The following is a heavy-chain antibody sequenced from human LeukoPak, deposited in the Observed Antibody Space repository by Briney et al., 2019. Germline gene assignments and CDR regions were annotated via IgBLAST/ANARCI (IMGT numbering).Heavy chain of an antibody. V-gene: IGHV3-7*03. CDR3: ARNNGMDV. J-gene: IGHJ6*02. Sequence: GGSLRLSCAASGFALSSHWMTWVRQVPGREPEWVANVNRDGSETYYLDSVKGRFTISKDNAKNSLYLQMNSLRAEDTALYHCARNNGMDVWGQGTTVIVSS. CDR1: GFALSSHW. CDR2: VNRDGSET.